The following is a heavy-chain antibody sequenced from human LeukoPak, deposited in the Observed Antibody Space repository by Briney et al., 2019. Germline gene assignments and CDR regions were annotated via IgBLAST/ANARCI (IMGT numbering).Heavy chain of an antibody. Sequence: SETLSLTCAVYGGSFSGYYWSWIRQPPGKGLEWIGEINHSGSTNYNPSLKSRVTISVDTSKNQFSLKLSSVAAADTAVYYCAREYRYYDSSGLLILLDYWGQGTLVTVSS. CDR3: AREYRYYDSSGLLILLDY. J-gene: IGHJ4*02. CDR2: INHSGST. V-gene: IGHV4-34*01. CDR1: GGSFSGYY. D-gene: IGHD3-22*01.